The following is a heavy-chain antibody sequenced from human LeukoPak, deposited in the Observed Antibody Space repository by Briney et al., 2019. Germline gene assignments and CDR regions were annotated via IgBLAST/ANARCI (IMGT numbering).Heavy chain of an antibody. CDR3: AKDYSGYDEGDAFDI. CDR2: IYGGGST. D-gene: IGHD5-12*01. Sequence: GGSLRLSCAASGFTVSSNFMAWVRQAPGKGLEWVSVIYGGGSTFYADSVKGRSTISRDNSKNTLYLQMNSLRAEDTAVYYCAKDYSGYDEGDAFDIWGQGTMVTVSS. V-gene: IGHV3-66*02. CDR1: GFTVSSNF. J-gene: IGHJ3*02.